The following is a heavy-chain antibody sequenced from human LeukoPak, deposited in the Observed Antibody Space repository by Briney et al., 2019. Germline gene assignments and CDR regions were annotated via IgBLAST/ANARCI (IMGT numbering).Heavy chain of an antibody. Sequence: GGSLRLSCAAAGFTFSSYGMHWVRQAPGKGLEWVAVISYDGSNKYYADSVKGRFTISRDNSKNTLYLQMNSLRAEDTAVYYCAKDLGYCSTTSCYWDYYYGMDVWGQGTTVTVSS. CDR3: AKDLGYCSTTSCYWDYYYGMDV. CDR2: ISYDGSNK. D-gene: IGHD2-2*01. V-gene: IGHV3-30*18. J-gene: IGHJ6*02. CDR1: GFTFSSYG.